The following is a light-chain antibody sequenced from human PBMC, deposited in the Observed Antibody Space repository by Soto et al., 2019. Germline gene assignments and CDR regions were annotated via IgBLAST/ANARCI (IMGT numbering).Light chain of an antibody. Sequence: DIQMTQSPSTLPASAGDSVTITCRASETVSKSLNWYRQRPGRAPELLDYATSHLQNGVPSRFSGRGSGTAFTLAISSLQPEDFATYYCQQSYDIPPTVGQGTRVEI. V-gene: IGKV1-39*01. CDR1: ETVSKS. CDR3: QQSYDIPPT. CDR2: ATS. J-gene: IGKJ1*01.